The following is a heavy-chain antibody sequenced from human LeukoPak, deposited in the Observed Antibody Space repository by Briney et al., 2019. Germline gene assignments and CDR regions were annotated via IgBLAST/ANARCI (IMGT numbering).Heavy chain of an antibody. CDR3: ARGGKVVVPAAYFDL. CDR2: IIPIFGTA. D-gene: IGHD2-2*01. CDR1: GGTFSSYA. Sequence: SVKVSCKASGGTFSSYAISWVRQAPGQGLEWMGGIIPIFGTANYAQKFQGRVTITADESTSTAYMELSSLRSEDTAVYHCARGGKVVVPAAYFDLWGRGTLVTVSS. V-gene: IGHV1-69*13. J-gene: IGHJ2*01.